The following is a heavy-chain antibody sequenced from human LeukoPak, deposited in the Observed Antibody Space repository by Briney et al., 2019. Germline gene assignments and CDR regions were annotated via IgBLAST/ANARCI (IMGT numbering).Heavy chain of an antibody. CDR3: ARRGFSSGEYDY. V-gene: IGHV5-51*01. Sequence: GESLKISCKGSGYSFTSYWIGWVRRMPGKGLEWMGVIYPGDSDTRYSPSFQGQVTISADKSINTAYLHWSSLKASDTATYYCARRGFSSGEYDYWGQGTLVTVSS. J-gene: IGHJ4*02. D-gene: IGHD5-18*01. CDR1: GYSFTSYW. CDR2: IYPGDSDT.